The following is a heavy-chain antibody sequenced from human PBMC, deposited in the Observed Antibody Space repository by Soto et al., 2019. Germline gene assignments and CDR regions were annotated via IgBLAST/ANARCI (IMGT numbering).Heavy chain of an antibody. CDR2: INQDGSNK. V-gene: IGHV3-7*01. CDR1: GFAFRNSW. J-gene: IGHJ4*02. CDR3: ARGPSTNYYLDR. Sequence: PGGSLRLSCAASGFAFRNSWMNWVRQAPGKGLEWVANINQDGSNKKYVDSVKGRFTISRDNAKNSLFLQMISLRAEDTAVYYCARGPSTNYYLDRWGQGTLVTVSS. D-gene: IGHD1-1*01.